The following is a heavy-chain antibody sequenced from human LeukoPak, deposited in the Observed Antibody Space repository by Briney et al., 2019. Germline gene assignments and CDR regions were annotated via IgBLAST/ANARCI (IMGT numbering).Heavy chain of an antibody. Sequence: GESLKISCKGSGYSFTSYWIGWVRQMPGKGLEWMGIIYPGDSDTRHSPSLQGQVIISADKSISTAYLQWSSLKASDTAMYYCARVGILYYFDYWGQGTLVTVSS. CDR3: ARVGILYYFDY. D-gene: IGHD3-9*01. J-gene: IGHJ4*02. CDR1: GYSFTSYW. CDR2: IYPGDSDT. V-gene: IGHV5-51*01.